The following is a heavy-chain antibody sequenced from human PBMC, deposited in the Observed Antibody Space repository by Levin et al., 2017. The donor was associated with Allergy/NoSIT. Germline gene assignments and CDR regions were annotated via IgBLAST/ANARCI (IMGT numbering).Heavy chain of an antibody. CDR1: GFTFSSYA. CDR3: AREGYDSSGYPYYFDY. V-gene: IGHV3-30*04. J-gene: IGHJ4*02. Sequence: PGGSLRLSCAASGFTFSSYAMHWVRQAPGKGLEWVAVVSYDGSNKYYADSVKGRFTISRDNSKNTLFLQMNRLRAEDTAVYYCAREGYDSSGYPYYFDYWGQGTLVTVSS. D-gene: IGHD3-22*01. CDR2: VSYDGSNK.